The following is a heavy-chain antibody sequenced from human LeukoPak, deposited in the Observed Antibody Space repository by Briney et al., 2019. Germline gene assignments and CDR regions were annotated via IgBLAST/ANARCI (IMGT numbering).Heavy chain of an antibody. V-gene: IGHV4-61*02. CDR2: IYTSGST. CDR1: GGSISSGSYY. J-gene: IGHJ4*02. D-gene: IGHD4-17*01. Sequence: SQTLSLTCTVSGGSISSGSYYWSWIRQPAGKGLEWIGRIYTSGSTNYNPSLKSRVTISVDTSKNQFSLKLSSVTAADTAVYYCARGPPSTVTHFDYWGQGTLVTVSS. CDR3: ARGPPSTVTHFDY.